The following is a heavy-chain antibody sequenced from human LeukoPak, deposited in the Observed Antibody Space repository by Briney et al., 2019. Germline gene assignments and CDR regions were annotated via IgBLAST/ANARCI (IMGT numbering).Heavy chain of an antibody. CDR2: ISSSSSYI. CDR3: ASGSPGLYSSSWPNDY. D-gene: IGHD6-13*01. J-gene: IGHJ4*02. V-gene: IGHV3-21*05. Sequence: GGSLRLSCAASGFTFSSYSMNWVRQAPGKGLEWASYISSSSSYIYYADSVKGRFTISRDNAKNSLYLQMNSLRAEDTAVYYCASGSPGLYSSSWPNDYWGQGTLVTVSS. CDR1: GFTFSSYS.